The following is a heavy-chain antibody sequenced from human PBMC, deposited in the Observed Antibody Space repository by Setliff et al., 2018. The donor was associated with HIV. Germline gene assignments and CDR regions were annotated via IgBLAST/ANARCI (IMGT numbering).Heavy chain of an antibody. CDR1: GGAISSRSYY. D-gene: IGHD4-17*01. CDR2: IYYSGST. V-gene: IGHV4-39*07. J-gene: IGHJ4*02. CDR3: AREIYGGNSRPFDY. Sequence: PSETLSLTCTVSGGAISSRSYYWGWIRQPPAKGLEWIGSIYYSGSTYYNSSLKSRVTFSLDTSKNQFSLRLSSVTAADTAVYYCAREIYGGNSRPFDYWGQGTQVTVSS.